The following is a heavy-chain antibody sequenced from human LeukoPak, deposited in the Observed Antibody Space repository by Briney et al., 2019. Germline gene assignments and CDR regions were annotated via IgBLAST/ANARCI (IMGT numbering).Heavy chain of an antibody. D-gene: IGHD4-17*01. CDR3: AKDLRTVTTKFDY. Sequence: SGGSLGLSCVVSGFTLTSYWIHWVRQAPGKGLVWVSRINSDGSSSSYADSVKGRFTVSRDNSKNTLYLQMNSLRAEDTAVYYCAKDLRTVTTKFDYWGQGTLVTVSS. CDR1: GFTLTSYW. V-gene: IGHV3-74*01. J-gene: IGHJ4*02. CDR2: INSDGSSS.